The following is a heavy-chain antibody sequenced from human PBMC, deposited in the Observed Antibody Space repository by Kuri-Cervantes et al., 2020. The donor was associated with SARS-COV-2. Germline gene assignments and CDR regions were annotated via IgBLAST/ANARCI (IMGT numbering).Heavy chain of an antibody. Sequence: ASVQVSCKASGYTFTSSDINWVRQATGQGLEWMGWMNPNSGNTGYAQKFQGRVTMTRDTSTSTVYMELSSLRSEDTAVYYCARPTVTHYYYYGMDVWGQGTMVTVSS. CDR2: MNPNSGNT. J-gene: IGHJ6*02. CDR3: ARPTVTHYYYYGMDV. CDR1: GYTFTSSD. D-gene: IGHD4-17*01. V-gene: IGHV1-8*01.